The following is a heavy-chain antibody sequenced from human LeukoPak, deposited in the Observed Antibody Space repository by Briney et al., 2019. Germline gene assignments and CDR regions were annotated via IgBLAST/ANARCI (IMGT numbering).Heavy chain of an antibody. V-gene: IGHV3-7*01. J-gene: IGHJ5*01. Sequence: GGSLRLSCAASGFTFSSYWMSWVRQAPGKGLEWVANIKQDGSEKYYVDSVKGRFTISRDNAKNSLYLQMNSLRAEDTAVYYCARGNFDLFSYWFGPRGQGTPVTGFS. CDR1: GFTFSSYW. CDR2: IKQDGSEK. D-gene: IGHD3-9*01. CDR3: ARGNFDLFSYWFGP.